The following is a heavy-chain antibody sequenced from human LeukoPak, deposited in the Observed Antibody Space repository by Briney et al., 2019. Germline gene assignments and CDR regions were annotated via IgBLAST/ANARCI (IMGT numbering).Heavy chain of an antibody. D-gene: IGHD3-22*01. CDR1: GFTFSSHG. CDR2: IWYDGSNQ. V-gene: IGHV3-33*01. Sequence: GRSLRLSCAASGFTFSSHGMHWVRQAPGKGLEWVAVIWYDGSNQYCADSVKGRFTISRDNSKNTLYPQMNSLRAEDTAVYYCARESYDSSGYYFDYWGQGTLVSVSS. CDR3: ARESYDSSGYYFDY. J-gene: IGHJ4*02.